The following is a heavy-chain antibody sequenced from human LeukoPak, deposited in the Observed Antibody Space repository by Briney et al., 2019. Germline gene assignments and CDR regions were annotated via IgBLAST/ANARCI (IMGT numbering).Heavy chain of an antibody. D-gene: IGHD6-19*01. Sequence: GGSLSLSCALSGFTFTNYWMRWVSQAPGKGLESVSRINTDGTVTTYADSVKGRFTVSRDTADNTTFLQMNSVRDEDTAVYYCATKQWLAPPPDSWGQGTPVTVSS. CDR2: INTDGTVT. V-gene: IGHV3-74*01. CDR1: GFTFTNYW. CDR3: ATKQWLAPPPDS. J-gene: IGHJ4*02.